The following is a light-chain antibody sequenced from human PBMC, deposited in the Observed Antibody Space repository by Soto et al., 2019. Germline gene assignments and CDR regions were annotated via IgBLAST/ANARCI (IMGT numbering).Light chain of an antibody. V-gene: IGKV3-15*01. Sequence: EIVMTQSPATLSVSPGERATLSCRASQSVSSNLAWYQQKPGQAPRLLIYGASTRASDIPVRFSGSGSGTDFTLTISSLQSEDFAVYYCQHYNNWPLTFGGGTKVEIK. CDR3: QHYNNWPLT. CDR1: QSVSSN. CDR2: GAS. J-gene: IGKJ4*01.